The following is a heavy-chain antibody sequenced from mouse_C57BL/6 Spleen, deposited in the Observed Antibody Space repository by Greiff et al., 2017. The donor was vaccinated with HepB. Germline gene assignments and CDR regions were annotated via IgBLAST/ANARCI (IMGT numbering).Heavy chain of an antibody. CDR1: GYTFTSYW. CDR2: IYPGNSDT. V-gene: IGHV1-5*01. Sequence: VQLQQSGTVLARPGASVKMSCKTSGYTFTSYWMHWVKQRPGQGLEWIGAIYPGNSDTSYNQKFKGKAKLTAVTSASTAYMELSSLTNEDSAVYYCTREITTVVATAWYFDDWGTGTTVTVSS. D-gene: IGHD1-1*01. CDR3: TREITTVVATAWYFDD. J-gene: IGHJ1*03.